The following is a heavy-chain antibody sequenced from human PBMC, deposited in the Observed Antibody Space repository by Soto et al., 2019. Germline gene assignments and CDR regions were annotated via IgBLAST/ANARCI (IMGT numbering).Heavy chain of an antibody. D-gene: IGHD1-1*01. Sequence: QVHLVQSGAEVKKPGASVKVSCKGSGYTFTSYGITWVRQAPGQGLEWMGWISAHNGNTNYAQKLQGRGTVTRDTSTSTADMELRSLRSDDTAGYYCARGRYGDYWGQGALVTVSS. CDR1: GYTFTSYG. CDR3: ARGRYGDY. J-gene: IGHJ4*02. V-gene: IGHV1-18*01. CDR2: ISAHNGNT.